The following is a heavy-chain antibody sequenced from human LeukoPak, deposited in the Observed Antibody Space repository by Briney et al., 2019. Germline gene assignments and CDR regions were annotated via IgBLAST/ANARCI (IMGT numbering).Heavy chain of an antibody. CDR1: GYTFTSYD. V-gene: IGHV1-8*01. CDR3: AREIMIRGANWFDP. Sequence: GASVKVSCKASGYTFTSYDINWVRQATGQGLEWMGWMNPNSGNTVYAQKFQGRVTMTRDTSISTAYMELSSLRSEDTAAYYCAREIMIRGANWFDPWGQGTLVTVSS. D-gene: IGHD3-10*01. CDR2: MNPNSGNT. J-gene: IGHJ5*02.